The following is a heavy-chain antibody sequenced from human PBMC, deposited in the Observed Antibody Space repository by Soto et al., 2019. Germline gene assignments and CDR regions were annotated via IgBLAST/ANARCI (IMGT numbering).Heavy chain of an antibody. J-gene: IGHJ6*02. V-gene: IGHV4-34*01. Sequence: ETLSLTCAVYGASFSGYYWSWIRQPPGKGLEWIGEINHSGSTNYNPSLKSRVTISVDTSKNQFSLKLSSVTAADTAVYYCARGRRYCSSNSCNQNYYYYYGMDVWGQGTKVTVYS. CDR1: GASFSGYY. CDR3: ARGRRYCSSNSCNQNYYYYYGMDV. D-gene: IGHD2-2*01. CDR2: INHSGST.